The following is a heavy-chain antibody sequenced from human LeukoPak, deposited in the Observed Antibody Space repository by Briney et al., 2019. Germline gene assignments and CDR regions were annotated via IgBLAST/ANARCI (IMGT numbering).Heavy chain of an antibody. CDR1: GCTLSNAW. Sequence: GGSLRLSCAASGCTLSNAWMSWVRKSPGRGLERVGRIKRKGDDGTIDYAAPVKGRLSISRDDSKNTLYLQMNSLKSEDTAVYYCTAGTGRSDFDYWGQGTLVTVSS. J-gene: IGHJ4*02. V-gene: IGHV3-15*01. CDR2: IKRKGDDGTI. D-gene: IGHD3/OR15-3a*01. CDR3: TAGTGRSDFDY.